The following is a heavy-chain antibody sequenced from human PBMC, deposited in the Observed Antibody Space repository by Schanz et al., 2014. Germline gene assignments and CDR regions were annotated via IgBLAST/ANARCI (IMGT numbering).Heavy chain of an antibody. D-gene: IGHD6-13*01. Sequence: VQLVESGGGVVRPGGSLRLSCAASGFTFRDYYMSWIRQAPGKGLEWVSYISSSDTTIYHADSVKGRFTISRDNAKKSLYLQMKSLRAEDTALYYCARDSGSSSWSPSDYWGQGTLVTVSS. CDR3: ARDSGSSSWSPSDY. J-gene: IGHJ4*02. CDR1: GFTFRDYY. CDR2: ISSSDTTI. V-gene: IGHV3-11*01.